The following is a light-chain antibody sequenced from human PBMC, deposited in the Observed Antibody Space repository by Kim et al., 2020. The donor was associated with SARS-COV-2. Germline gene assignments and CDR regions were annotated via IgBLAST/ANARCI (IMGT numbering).Light chain of an antibody. CDR1: QGISSA. CDR2: DAS. J-gene: IGKJ4*01. CDR3: QQFNKYALT. Sequence: ASGGERVTSTGRESQGISSALAWYQQKPGKAPKLMIYDASSLESGVPSRFSGSGAGTDFTLTISSLQTADFATYYCQQFNKYALTFGGGTKVDIK. V-gene: IGKV1D-13*01.